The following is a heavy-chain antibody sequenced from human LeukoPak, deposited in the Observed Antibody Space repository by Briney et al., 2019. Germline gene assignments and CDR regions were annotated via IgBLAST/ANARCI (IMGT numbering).Heavy chain of an antibody. J-gene: IGHJ5*02. V-gene: IGHV5-51*01. CDR3: ARVCCTSTSSFDP. CDR1: GYSFTTYW. D-gene: IGHD2-2*01. CDR2: IYPGDSNT. Sequence: GESLKISCKGSGYSFTTYWIAWVRQMPGKGLEWMGSIYPGDSNTRYSPSFQGQVTISLDKSIDTAYLQWSSLKASDTAMYYCARVCCTSTSSFDPWGQGTLVTVSS.